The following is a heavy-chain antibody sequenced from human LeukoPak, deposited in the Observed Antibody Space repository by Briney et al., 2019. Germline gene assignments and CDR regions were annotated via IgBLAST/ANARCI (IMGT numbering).Heavy chain of an antibody. J-gene: IGHJ4*02. CDR3: AGEPIYGLNFDY. V-gene: IGHV3-7*04. D-gene: IGHD2/OR15-2a*01. CDR2: IKQDGSEK. Sequence: GGSLRLSCAASGFTFSSYWMSWVRQAPGKGLEWVANIKQDGSEKYYVDSVKGRFTISRDNAKNSLYLQMNSLRAEDTAVYFCAGEPIYGLNFDYWGQGTLVTVSS. CDR1: GFTFSSYW.